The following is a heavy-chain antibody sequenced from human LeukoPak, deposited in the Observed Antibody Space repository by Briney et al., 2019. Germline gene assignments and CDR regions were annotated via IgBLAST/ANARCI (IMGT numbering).Heavy chain of an antibody. Sequence: ASVKVSCKASGYTFTSYAMHWVRQAPGQRLEWMGWINAGNGNTKYSQKFQGRVTITRDTSASTAYMELSSLRSEDTAVYYCARGGCGGDCYHFLDYWGQGTLVTVSS. CDR1: GYTFTSYA. J-gene: IGHJ4*02. D-gene: IGHD2-21*02. CDR3: ARGGCGGDCYHFLDY. CDR2: INAGNGNT. V-gene: IGHV1-3*01.